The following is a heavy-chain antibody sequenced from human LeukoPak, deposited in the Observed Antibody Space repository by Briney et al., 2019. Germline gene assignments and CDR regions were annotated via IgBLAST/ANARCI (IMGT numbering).Heavy chain of an antibody. V-gene: IGHV3-21*01. D-gene: IGHD3-16*01. CDR1: GFTFSSYS. J-gene: IGHJ3*02. Sequence: GGSLRLSCAASGFTFSSYSMNWVRQAPGKGLEWVSSISSSSSYIYSADSVKGRFTISRDNAKNSLYLQMNSLRAEDTAVYYCARDQVYTSLSAFGIWGQGTKVTVSS. CDR2: ISSSSSYI. CDR3: ARDQVYTSLSAFGI.